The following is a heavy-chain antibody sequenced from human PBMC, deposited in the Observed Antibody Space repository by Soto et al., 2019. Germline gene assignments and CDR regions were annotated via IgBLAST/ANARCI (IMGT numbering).Heavy chain of an antibody. CDR3: AKQQHSGRVATISG. D-gene: IGHD5-12*01. CDR2: ISDSGGNT. Sequence: EVQLLESGGALVQPGGSLRLSCAASGFTFSSHAMSWVRQAPGKGLEWVSAISDSGGNTYYADSVKGRFTISRDNSKNTRFLQMNSLRAEDTAVYYCAKQQHSGRVATISGWGQGTLGAVSS. CDR1: GFTFSSHA. J-gene: IGHJ4*02. V-gene: IGHV3-23*01.